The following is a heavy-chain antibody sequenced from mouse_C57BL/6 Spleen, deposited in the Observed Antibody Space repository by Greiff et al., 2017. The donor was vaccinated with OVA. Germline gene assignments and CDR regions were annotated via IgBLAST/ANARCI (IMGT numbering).Heavy chain of an antibody. CDR2: INPNNGGT. CDR3: ARGWDDYFDD. D-gene: IGHD4-1*01. V-gene: IGHV1-26*01. CDR1: GYTFTDYY. J-gene: IGHJ2*01. Sequence: VQLQQSGPELVKPGASVKISCKASGYTFTDYYMNWVKQSHGKSLEWIGDINPNNGGTSYNQKFKGKATLTVDKSSSTAYMELRSLTSEDSAVYYCARGWDDYFDDWGQGTTLTVSS.